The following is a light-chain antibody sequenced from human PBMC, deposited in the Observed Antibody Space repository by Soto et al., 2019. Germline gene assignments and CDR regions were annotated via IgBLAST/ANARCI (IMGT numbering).Light chain of an antibody. Sequence: QSVLTQPASVSGSPGQSITISCTGTSSDVGGYDYVSWYQQHPGKAPKFMIYEVTHRPSGVSHRFSGSKSGNTASLTISGLQAEDEADYYCTSYTTTSTYVFGTGTRSPS. CDR2: EVT. CDR1: SSDVGGYDY. J-gene: IGLJ1*01. CDR3: TSYTTTSTYV. V-gene: IGLV2-14*01.